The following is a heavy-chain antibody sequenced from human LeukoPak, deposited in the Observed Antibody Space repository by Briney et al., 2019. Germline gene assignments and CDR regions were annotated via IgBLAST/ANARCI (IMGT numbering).Heavy chain of an antibody. CDR3: ARDRFGAFDI. Sequence: GGSLRLSCAASGFSFSDYTMNWVRQAPGKGLEWVSYISSSGSTIYYADSVKGRFTISRDNAKNSLYLQMNSLRAEDTAVYYCARDRFGAFDIWGQGTMVTVSS. D-gene: IGHD3-16*01. CDR1: GFSFSDYT. J-gene: IGHJ3*02. CDR2: ISSSGSTI. V-gene: IGHV3-11*01.